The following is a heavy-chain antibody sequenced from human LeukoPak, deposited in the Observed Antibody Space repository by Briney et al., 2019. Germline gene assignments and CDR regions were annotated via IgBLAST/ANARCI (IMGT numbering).Heavy chain of an antibody. V-gene: IGHV3-7*05. J-gene: IGHJ4*02. Sequence: GGSLRLSCADSGFTFSDYWMTWVRQARGKGLEWVAHIKRDGTEKYYVDSVKGRFTISRDNAKNSLYLQMNSLRAEDTAVYYCARWNSGWEFDYWGQGTLVSVSS. CDR3: ARWNSGWEFDY. CDR1: GFTFSDYW. D-gene: IGHD6-19*01. CDR2: IKRDGTEK.